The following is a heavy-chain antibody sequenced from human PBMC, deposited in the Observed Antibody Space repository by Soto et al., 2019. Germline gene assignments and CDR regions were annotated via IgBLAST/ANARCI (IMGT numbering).Heavy chain of an antibody. V-gene: IGHV1-2*02. CDR1: GYTFIGYY. D-gene: IGHD1-26*01. CDR3: ARGAATGAFDP. CDR2: IDPNSGGT. J-gene: IGHJ5*02. Sequence: GASVKVSCKASGYTFIGYYMHWVRQAPGQGLEWMGWIDPNSGGTNYAQKFQGRVTMTRDTSINTGYMELSRLTSDDTAVYYCARGAATGAFDPWGQGILVTVSS.